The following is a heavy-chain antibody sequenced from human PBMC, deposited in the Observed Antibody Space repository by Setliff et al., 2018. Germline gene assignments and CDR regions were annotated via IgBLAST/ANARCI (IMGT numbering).Heavy chain of an antibody. Sequence: SETLSLTCDVSGDSINSDGYFWSWIRQHPGKGLEWIGYVYYSGTTNYNPSLKSRVTISVDKSTNQFSLKLNSVTAADTAVYYCVRTDYSDGRYSMDVWGKGTTVTVSS. CDR3: VRTDYSDGRYSMDV. CDR1: GDSINSDGYF. V-gene: IGHV4-31*11. CDR2: VYYSGTT. J-gene: IGHJ6*03. D-gene: IGHD6-19*01.